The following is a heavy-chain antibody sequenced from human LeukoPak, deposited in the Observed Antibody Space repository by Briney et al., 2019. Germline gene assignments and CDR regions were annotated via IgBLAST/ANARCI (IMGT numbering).Heavy chain of an antibody. Sequence: SETLSLTCTVSGGSISSGGYYWSWIRQPPGKGLEWLGYIYHSGSTYYNPSLKSRVTISVDTSKNQFSLKLSSVTAADTAVYYCARGKLKYYFDYWGQGTLVTVSS. CDR3: ARGKLKYYFDY. D-gene: IGHD1-7*01. J-gene: IGHJ4*02. CDR1: GGSISSGGYY. CDR2: IYHSGST. V-gene: IGHV4-30-2*05.